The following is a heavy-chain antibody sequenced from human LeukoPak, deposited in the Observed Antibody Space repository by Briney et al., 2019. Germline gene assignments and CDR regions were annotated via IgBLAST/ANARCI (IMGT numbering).Heavy chain of an antibody. D-gene: IGHD4-17*01. CDR2: ISGSGGST. J-gene: IGHJ3*02. CDR3: AKGPHYGDYVGLEADAFDI. CDR1: GFTFVNYA. V-gene: IGHV3-23*01. Sequence: PGGSLRLSYTASGFTFVNYAMSWVRQAPGKGLEWVSAISGSGGSTYYADSVKGRFTISRDNSKNTLYLQMNSLRAEDTAVYYCAKGPHYGDYVGLEADAFDIWGQGTMVTVSS.